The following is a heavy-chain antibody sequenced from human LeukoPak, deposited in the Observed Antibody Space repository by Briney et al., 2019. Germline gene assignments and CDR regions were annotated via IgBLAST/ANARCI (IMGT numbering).Heavy chain of an antibody. CDR2: IYYSGST. Sequence: KPSQTLSLTCTVSGGSISSGDYYWSWIRQPPGKGLEWIGYIYYSGSTYYNPSLKSRVTISVDTSKNQFSLKLSSVTAADTAVYYCARVQGHYGSGSLFDYWGQGTLVTVSS. CDR1: GGSISSGDYY. J-gene: IGHJ4*02. D-gene: IGHD3-10*01. V-gene: IGHV4-30-4*01. CDR3: ARVQGHYGSGSLFDY.